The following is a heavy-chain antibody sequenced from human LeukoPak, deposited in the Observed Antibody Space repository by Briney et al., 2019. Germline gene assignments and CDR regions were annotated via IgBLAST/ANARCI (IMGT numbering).Heavy chain of an antibody. D-gene: IGHD6-13*01. CDR3: ARDRVWTVLY. J-gene: IGHJ4*02. Sequence: GGSLRLSCAASGFTFSSYGMHWVRQAPGKGLEWVAVISYDGSNKYYADSVKGRFTISRDNSKNTLYLQMNSLRAEDTAVYYCARDRVWTVLYWGQGTLVSVSS. CDR2: ISYDGSNK. V-gene: IGHV3-30*03. CDR1: GFTFSSYG.